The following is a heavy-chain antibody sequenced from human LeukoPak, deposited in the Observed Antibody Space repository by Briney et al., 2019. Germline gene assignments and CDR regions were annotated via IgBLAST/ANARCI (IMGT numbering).Heavy chain of an antibody. CDR1: GYTFTSYA. V-gene: IGHV7-4-1*02. CDR3: ARTSSQLWFGETPPNWFDP. D-gene: IGHD3-10*01. Sequence: GASVKVSCKASGYTFTSYAMNWVRQAPGQGLEWMGWINTNTGNPTYAQGFTGRFVFSLDTSVSTAYLRISSLKAEDTAVYYCARTSSQLWFGETPPNWFDPWGQGTLVTVSS. CDR2: INTNTGNP. J-gene: IGHJ5*02.